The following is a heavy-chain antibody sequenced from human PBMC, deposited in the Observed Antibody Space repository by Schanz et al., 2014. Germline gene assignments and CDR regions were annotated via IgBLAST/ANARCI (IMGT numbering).Heavy chain of an antibody. Sequence: QVHLQQWGAGLLQPSETLSLTCGVGGVSFSFYYWSWVRQPPGKGLVWIGEISHSGRTTYNPSLKSRATIAVDTSKNQFSLKRSSVTAADTAVYYCARDVGHYGMDVWGQGTTVTVSS. D-gene: IGHD3-10*02. CDR2: ISHSGRT. CDR3: ARDVGHYGMDV. CDR1: GVSFSFYY. J-gene: IGHJ6*02. V-gene: IGHV4-34*02.